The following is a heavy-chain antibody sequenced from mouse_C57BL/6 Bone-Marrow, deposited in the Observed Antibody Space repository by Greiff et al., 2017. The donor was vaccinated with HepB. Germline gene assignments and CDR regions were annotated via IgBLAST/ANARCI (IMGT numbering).Heavy chain of an antibody. D-gene: IGHD1-1*01. V-gene: IGHV1-77*01. J-gene: IGHJ4*01. CDR1: GYTFTDYY. CDR3: ARDYGSSYDYYAMDY. Sequence: QVHVKQSGAELVKPGASVKISCKASGYTFTDYYINWVKQRPGQGLEWIGKIGPGSGSTYYNEKFKGKATLTADKSSSTAYMQLSSLTSEDSAVYFCARDYGSSYDYYAMDYWGEETSVTVSS. CDR2: IGPGSGST.